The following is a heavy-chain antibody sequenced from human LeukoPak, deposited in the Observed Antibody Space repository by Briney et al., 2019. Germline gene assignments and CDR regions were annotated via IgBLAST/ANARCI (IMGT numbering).Heavy chain of an antibody. CDR1: GFTFNEYG. J-gene: IGHJ4*02. CDR3: TKGDGGWYPIDY. D-gene: IGHD6-19*01. CDR2: INENARNT. V-gene: IGHV3-23*01. Sequence: GGSLRLSCAASGFTFNEYGMSWVRQAPGKGLEWVSTINENARNTHYADSVQGRFTISRDNSKNTLLLQMNSLRADDTALYYCTKGDGGWYPIDYWGQGTLVIVSS.